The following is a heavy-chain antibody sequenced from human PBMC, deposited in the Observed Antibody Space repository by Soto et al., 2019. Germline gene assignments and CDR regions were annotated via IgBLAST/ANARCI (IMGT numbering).Heavy chain of an antibody. CDR2: IYYSGST. D-gene: IGHD6-19*01. V-gene: IGHV4-59*01. J-gene: IGHJ5*02. Sequence: QVQLQESGPGLVKPSETLSLTCTVSGGSISSYYWSWIRQPPGKGLEWIGYIYYSGSTNYNPSPKSRVTISVDTSKNQFSLKLSSVTAADTAVYYCARVIAVAGTRGYNWFDPWGQGTLVTVSS. CDR3: ARVIAVAGTRGYNWFDP. CDR1: GGSISSYY.